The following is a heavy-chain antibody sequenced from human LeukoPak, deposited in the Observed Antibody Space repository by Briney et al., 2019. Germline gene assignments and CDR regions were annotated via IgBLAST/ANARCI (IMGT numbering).Heavy chain of an antibody. CDR3: ARDMGSGSSHHFDY. J-gene: IGHJ4*02. D-gene: IGHD3-10*01. CDR1: GYTFTGYY. CDR2: VNPNSGDN. V-gene: IGHV1-2*06. Sequence: ASVTVSCKASGYTFTGYYMHWVRQAPGQGLEWMGRVNPNSGDNNYAQQSQGRVTMTRETSISTAYMELSRLRSDDTAVYYCARDMGSGSSHHFDYWGQGTLVTVSS.